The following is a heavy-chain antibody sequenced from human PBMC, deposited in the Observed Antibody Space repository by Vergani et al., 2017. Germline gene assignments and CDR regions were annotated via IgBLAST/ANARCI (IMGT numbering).Heavy chain of an antibody. D-gene: IGHD3-10*01. CDR3: AISYGSGGYSMA. CDR2: INHSGST. Sequence: QVQLQQWGAGLLKPSETLSLTCAVYGGSFSGYYWSWIRQPPGKGLEWIGEINHSGSTNYNPSLQSRVTISVDTSKNQFSLKLSSVTAADTAVYYCAISYGSGGYSMAWGQGTLVTVSS. J-gene: IGHJ5*02. CDR1: GGSFSGYY. V-gene: IGHV4-34*01.